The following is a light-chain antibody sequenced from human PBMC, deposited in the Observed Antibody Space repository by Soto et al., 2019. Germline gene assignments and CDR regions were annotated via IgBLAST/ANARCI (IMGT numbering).Light chain of an antibody. CDR2: EVN. Sequence: QSVLTQPRSVSGSPGQSVTISCTGTSSDVGGFKYVSWYQQQPGKAPKLMIYEVNKRPSGVPDRFSGSKSGNTASLTVSGLQAEDEADYYCSSYAGSSNVFGTGTKVTVL. CDR1: SSDVGGFKY. J-gene: IGLJ1*01. CDR3: SSYAGSSNV. V-gene: IGLV2-8*01.